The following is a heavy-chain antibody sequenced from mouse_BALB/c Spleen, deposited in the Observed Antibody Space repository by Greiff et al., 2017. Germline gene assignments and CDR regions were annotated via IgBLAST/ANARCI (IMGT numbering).Heavy chain of an antibody. CDR1: GFTFSSYA. D-gene: IGHD2-4*01. Sequence: EVKLMESGGGLVQPGGSRKLSCAASGFTFSSYAMSWVRQTPEKRLEWVATISSGGSYTYYPDSVKGRFTISRDNAKNTLYLQMSSLRSEDTAMYYCAREAYDYGDYYAMDYWGQGTSVTVSS. CDR3: AREAYDYGDYYAMDY. CDR2: ISSGGSYT. J-gene: IGHJ4*01. V-gene: IGHV5-9-3*01.